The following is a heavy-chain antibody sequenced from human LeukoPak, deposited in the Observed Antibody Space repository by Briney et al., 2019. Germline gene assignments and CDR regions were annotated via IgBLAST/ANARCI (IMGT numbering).Heavy chain of an antibody. J-gene: IGHJ4*02. D-gene: IGHD1-7*01. Sequence: SETLSLTCTVYGRSFSGYYWTWIRQPPGKGLEWIGEIGHSGTSTYNPSLKSRVTISVDTSKNQFSLKLRFVTAADTAVYYCARFHRNYEPYWGQGTLVTVSS. CDR1: GRSFSGYY. V-gene: IGHV4-34*01. CDR3: ARFHRNYEPY. CDR2: IGHSGTS.